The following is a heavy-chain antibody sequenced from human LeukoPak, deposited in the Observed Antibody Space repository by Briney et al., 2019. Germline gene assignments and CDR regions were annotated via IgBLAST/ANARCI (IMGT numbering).Heavy chain of an antibody. CDR3: AKDIVWFGELSLRAGMDV. J-gene: IGHJ6*02. CDR2: ISYDGSNK. D-gene: IGHD3-10*01. Sequence: GGSLRLSGTASGFTFGDYAMSWVRQAPGKGLEWVAVISYDGSNKYYADSVKGRFTISRDNSKNTLYLQMNSLRAEDTAVYYCAKDIVWFGELSLRAGMDVWGQGTTVTVSS. CDR1: GFTFGDYA. V-gene: IGHV3-30*04.